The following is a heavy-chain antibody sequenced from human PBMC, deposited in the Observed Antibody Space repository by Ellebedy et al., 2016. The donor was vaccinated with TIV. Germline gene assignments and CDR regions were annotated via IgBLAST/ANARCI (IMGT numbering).Heavy chain of an antibody. CDR3: ARHTYCSSTSCYSNNWFDP. V-gene: IGHV4-59*08. D-gene: IGHD2-2*01. J-gene: IGHJ5*02. CDR1: GGSISSYY. Sequence: SETLSLTXTVSGGSISSYYWSWIRQPPGKGLEWIGEINHSGSTNYNPSLKSRVTISVDTSKNQFSLKLSSVTAADTAVYYCARHTYCSSTSCYSNNWFDPWGQGTLVTVSS. CDR2: INHSGST.